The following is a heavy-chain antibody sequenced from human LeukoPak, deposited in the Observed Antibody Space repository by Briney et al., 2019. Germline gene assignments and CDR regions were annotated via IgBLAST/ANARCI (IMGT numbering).Heavy chain of an antibody. CDR1: GGTFSSYA. D-gene: IGHD5-24*01. CDR3: ARVALGRRWLQTSYYYGMDV. CDR2: IIPISGTA. J-gene: IGHJ6*02. Sequence: GASVKVSCKASGGTFSSYAISWVRQAPGQGLEWMGGIIPISGTANYAQKFQGRVTITADESTSTAYMELSSLRSEDTAVFYCARVALGRRWLQTSYYYGMDVWGQGTTVTVSS. V-gene: IGHV1-69*01.